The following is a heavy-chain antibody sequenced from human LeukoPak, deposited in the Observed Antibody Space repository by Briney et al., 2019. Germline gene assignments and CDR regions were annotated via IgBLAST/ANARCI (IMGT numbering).Heavy chain of an antibody. V-gene: IGHV3-7*01. CDR1: GFSFSAYW. CDR2: IKQDGSVK. Sequence: GGSLRLSCAASGFSFSAYWMSWVRQTPEKGLEVVANIKQDGSVKNYMDSLKGRSTISRNNARESLYLEINSLRADDTAVYYCARDPDSSAFDLWGQGALVTVSS. CDR3: ARDPDSSAFDL. J-gene: IGHJ4*02.